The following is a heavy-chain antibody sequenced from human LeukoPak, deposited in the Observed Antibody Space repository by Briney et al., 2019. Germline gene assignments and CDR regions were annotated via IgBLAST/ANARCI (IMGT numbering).Heavy chain of an antibody. J-gene: IGHJ1*01. CDR2: IKTKTDGGTT. D-gene: IGHD3-10*01. CDR1: GFTFSNAW. Sequence: LSCXASGFTFSNAWMSWVRQAPGKGLEWVGRIKTKTDGGTTAYAASVKGRFTMEREEKKNRMYLQMNSLKPEDTAMYYCTTGGLWYSGRVFWGQGTLVT. CDR3: TTGGLWYSGRVF. V-gene: IGHV3-15*01.